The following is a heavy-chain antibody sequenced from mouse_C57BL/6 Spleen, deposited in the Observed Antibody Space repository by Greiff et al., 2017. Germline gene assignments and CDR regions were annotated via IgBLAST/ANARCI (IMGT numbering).Heavy chain of an antibody. J-gene: IGHJ2*01. CDR2: IHPNSGST. V-gene: IGHV1-64*01. CDR3: ARGYDYDEGYYFDC. CDR1: GYTFTSYW. Sequence: VQLQQPGAELVKPGASVKLSCKASGYTFTSYWMHWVKQRPGQGLEWIGMIHPNSGSTNYNEKFKSKATLTVDKSSSTAYMQLSSLTSADSAVYYGARGYDYDEGYYFDCWGQGTTLTVSS. D-gene: IGHD2-4*01.